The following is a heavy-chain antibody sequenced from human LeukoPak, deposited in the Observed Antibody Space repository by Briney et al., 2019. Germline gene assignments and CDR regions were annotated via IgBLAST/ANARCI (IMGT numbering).Heavy chain of an antibody. CDR2: IKQDGSEK. CDR3: ARVLEFGGVVVPAELP. J-gene: IGHJ4*02. D-gene: IGHD2-2*01. CDR1: GFTFSSYW. V-gene: IGHV3-7*01. Sequence: ESLRLSCAASGFTFSSYWMSWVRQAPGKGLEWVANIKQDGSEKYYADSVKGRFTISRDNAKDSLYLQMNSLRAEDTAVYYCARVLEFGGVVVPAELPWGQGTLVTVSS.